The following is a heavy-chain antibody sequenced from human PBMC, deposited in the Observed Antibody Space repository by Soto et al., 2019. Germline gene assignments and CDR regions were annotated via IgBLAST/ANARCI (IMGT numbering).Heavy chain of an antibody. Sequence: SETLSLTCTVSGGSISSGGYYWSWIRQHPGKGLEWIGYIYYSGSTYYNPSLKSRVTLSVDTSKNQFSLKVSSVTAADTAVYYCARHAMLYYYDSSGYPDYWGQGTLVTVSS. CDR2: IYYSGST. CDR3: ARHAMLYYYDSSGYPDY. J-gene: IGHJ4*02. V-gene: IGHV4-31*03. CDR1: GGSISSGGYY. D-gene: IGHD3-22*01.